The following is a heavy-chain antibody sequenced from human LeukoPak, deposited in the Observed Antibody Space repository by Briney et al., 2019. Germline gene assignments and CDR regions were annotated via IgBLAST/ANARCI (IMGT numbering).Heavy chain of an antibody. CDR1: GGSITSYY. J-gene: IGHJ6*02. Sequence: SETLSLTCSVSGGSITSYYWIWIRQPPGKGLEWMGYIYYSGITNYNPSLESRVTISVDTSKNQFSLKLTSVTAADTAVYYCARDYSNYYGMDVWGQGTTVTVSS. D-gene: IGHD4-11*01. CDR2: IYYSGIT. CDR3: ARDYSNYYGMDV. V-gene: IGHV4-59*01.